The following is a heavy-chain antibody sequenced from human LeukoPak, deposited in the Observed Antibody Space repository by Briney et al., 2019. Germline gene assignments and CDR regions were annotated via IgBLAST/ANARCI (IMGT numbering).Heavy chain of an antibody. Sequence: PGGSLRLSCAASGFTFSSYGMHWVRQAPGKGLEWVAVIWYDGSNKYYADSVKGRFTISRDNSKNTLYLQMNSLRAEDTAVYYCAKRGSDCSGTSCHFVFDIWGQGTMVTVSA. V-gene: IGHV3-33*06. CDR2: IWYDGSNK. D-gene: IGHD2-2*01. CDR3: AKRGSDCSGTSCHFVFDI. J-gene: IGHJ3*02. CDR1: GFTFSSYG.